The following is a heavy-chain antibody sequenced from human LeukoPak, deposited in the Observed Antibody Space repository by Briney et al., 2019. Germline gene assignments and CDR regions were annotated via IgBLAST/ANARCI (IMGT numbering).Heavy chain of an antibody. J-gene: IGHJ4*02. CDR3: ARDGMTTVTTFDY. CDR1: GFTFSSYA. Sequence: GGSLRLSCAASGFTFSSYAMHWVRQAPGKGLEGVAVISYDGSNKYYADSVKGRFTISRHNSKNTLYLQMNSLRAEDTAVYYCARDGMTTVTTFDYWGQGTLVTVSS. V-gene: IGHV3-30-3*01. CDR2: ISYDGSNK. D-gene: IGHD4-17*01.